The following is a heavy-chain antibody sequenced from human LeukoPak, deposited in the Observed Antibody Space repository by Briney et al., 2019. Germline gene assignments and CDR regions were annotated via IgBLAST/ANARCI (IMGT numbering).Heavy chain of an antibody. Sequence: ASVEVSCKASGYTFTSYDINWVRQATGQGLEWMGWMNPNSGNTGYAQKFQGRVTMTRNTSISTAYMELSSLRSEDTAVYYCARVSSSSWYYYYYYMDVWGKGTTVTVSS. CDR1: GYTFTSYD. CDR3: ARVSSSSWYYYYYYMDV. D-gene: IGHD6-13*01. J-gene: IGHJ6*03. V-gene: IGHV1-8*01. CDR2: MNPNSGNT.